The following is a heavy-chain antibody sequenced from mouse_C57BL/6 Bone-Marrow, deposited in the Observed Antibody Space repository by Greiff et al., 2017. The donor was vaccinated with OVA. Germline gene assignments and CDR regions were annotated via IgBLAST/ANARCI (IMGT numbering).Heavy chain of an antibody. CDR1: GYTFTTYP. CDR2: FHPYNDDT. CDR3: ARGTYGYDGLFYAMDY. V-gene: IGHV1-47*01. D-gene: IGHD2-2*01. Sequence: QVQLQQSGAELVKPGASVKMSCKASGYTFTTYPLEWMKQNHGKSLEWIGHFHPYNDDTKYNEKFNGKATLTVEKSSSTVYLELSRLTSDDSAVDYWARGTYGYDGLFYAMDYWGQGTSVTVSS. J-gene: IGHJ4*01.